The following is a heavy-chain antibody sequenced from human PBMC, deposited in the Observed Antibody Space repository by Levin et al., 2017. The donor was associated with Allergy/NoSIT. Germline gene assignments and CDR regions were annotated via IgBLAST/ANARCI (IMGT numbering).Heavy chain of an antibody. CDR1: GYTLTTYY. J-gene: IGHJ5*02. V-gene: IGHV1-46*01. CDR2: INPSGGST. CDR3: AGGDGYRSGWYWFDP. D-gene: IGHD6-19*01. Sequence: GESLKISCKASGYTLTTYYMHWVRQAPGQGLEWMGIINPSGGSTTYPQKFQGRVTMTGDTSTSTVYMELSSLPSDDTGVEYCAGGDGYRSGWYWFDPWGQGTLVTVSS.